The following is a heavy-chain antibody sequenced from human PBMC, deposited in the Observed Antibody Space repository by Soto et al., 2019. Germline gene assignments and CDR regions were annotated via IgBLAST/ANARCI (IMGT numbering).Heavy chain of an antibody. V-gene: IGHV3-30-3*01. J-gene: IGHJ3*02. CDR3: ARVYELRGAFDI. CDR1: GFTFSSYA. CDR2: ISYDGSNK. D-gene: IGHD3-10*01. Sequence: QVQLVESGGDVVQPGRSLRLSCAASGFTFSSYAMHWVRQAPGKGLEWVAVISYDGSNKYYADSVKGRFTISRDNSKNTLYLQMNSLRAEDTALYYCARVYELRGAFDIWGQGTMVTVSS.